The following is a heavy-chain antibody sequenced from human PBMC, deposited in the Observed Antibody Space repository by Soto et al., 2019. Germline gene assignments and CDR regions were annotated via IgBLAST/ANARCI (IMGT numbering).Heavy chain of an antibody. CDR1: GYTFTSYG. J-gene: IGHJ6*02. D-gene: IGHD3-16*02. CDR3: ARVRNNQSKYRNCPDV. CDR2: ISTYKRNT. Sequence: QVQLVQSGAEVKEPGASVKVSCKASGYTFTSYGITWVRQAPGQGLEWMGWISTYKRNTNYAQKLQGRVTMTTDTSTSTAYMELRSLRSDDTAVYYCARVRNNQSKYRNCPDVWGQGPTVTVSS. V-gene: IGHV1-18*01.